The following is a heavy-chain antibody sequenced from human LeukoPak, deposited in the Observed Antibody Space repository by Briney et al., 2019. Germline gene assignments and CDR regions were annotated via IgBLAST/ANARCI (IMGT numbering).Heavy chain of an antibody. D-gene: IGHD1-26*01. CDR3: ARGDSGSSLFDNWFDP. V-gene: IGHV1-18*01. CDR1: GYTFTSYG. J-gene: IGHJ5*02. Sequence: ASVEVSCKASGYTFTSYGISWVRQAPGQGLEWMGWISAYNGNTNYAQKLQGRVTMTTDTSTSTAYMELRSLRSDDTAVYYCARGDSGSSLFDNWFDPWGQGTLVTVSS. CDR2: ISAYNGNT.